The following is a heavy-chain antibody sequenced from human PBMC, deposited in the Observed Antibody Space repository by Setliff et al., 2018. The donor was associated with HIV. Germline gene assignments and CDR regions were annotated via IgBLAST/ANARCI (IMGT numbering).Heavy chain of an antibody. V-gene: IGHV3-30*07. CDR1: GFTFSNFA. CDR3: ARPWRGDSSGYGGGAFDI. CDR2: ISYDGSRI. Sequence: PGGSLRLSCVASGFTFSNFAMHWVRQAPGKGLEWVSVISYDGSRISYADSVKGRFTISRDNAKNSRYLQMNSLRAEDTAVYYCARPWRGDSSGYGGGAFDIWGQGTMVTVSS. J-gene: IGHJ3*02. D-gene: IGHD3-22*01.